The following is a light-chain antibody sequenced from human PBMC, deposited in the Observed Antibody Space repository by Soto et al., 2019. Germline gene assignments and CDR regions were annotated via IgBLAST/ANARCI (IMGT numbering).Light chain of an antibody. CDR3: CSYAGSYTFDLSV. CDR1: SSDVGGYNY. CDR2: DVS. V-gene: IGLV2-11*01. Sequence: QSALTQPRSVSGSPGQSVTISCTGTSSDVGGYNYVSWYQQHPGKAPKLMIYDVSKRPSGVPDRFSGSKSGNTASLTISGLQAEDEADYYCCSYAGSYTFDLSVFGTGTKLTGL. J-gene: IGLJ1*01.